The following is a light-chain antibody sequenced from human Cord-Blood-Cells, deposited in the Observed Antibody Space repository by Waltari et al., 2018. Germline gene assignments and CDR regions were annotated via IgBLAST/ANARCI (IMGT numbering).Light chain of an antibody. CDR2: GAS. Sequence: EIVLTQSPGTLSLSPGERATLSCRASQRVSSSYLGWYQQKPGQAPSLLIYGASSRATGIPGRFSGSWSGTDFTLTISRLAPEDFAVYYCQQYGSSPTFGQGTKVEIK. J-gene: IGKJ1*01. CDR3: QQYGSSPT. CDR1: QRVSSSY. V-gene: IGKV3-20*01.